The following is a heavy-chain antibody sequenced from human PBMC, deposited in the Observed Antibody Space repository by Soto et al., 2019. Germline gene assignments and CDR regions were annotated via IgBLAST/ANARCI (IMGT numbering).Heavy chain of an antibody. D-gene: IGHD3-3*01. CDR1: GFTYSNYA. J-gene: IGHJ4*02. Sequence: GGSLRLSCAVSGFTYSNYAMNWVRQATEKGLEWVAYISASSSSIYYAVSVKGRFTISRDNAKNSLYLQMNSLRDEDTAVYYCTRDFTWSEVYWGQGVQVTVSS. CDR3: TRDFTWSEVY. CDR2: ISASSSSI. V-gene: IGHV3-48*02.